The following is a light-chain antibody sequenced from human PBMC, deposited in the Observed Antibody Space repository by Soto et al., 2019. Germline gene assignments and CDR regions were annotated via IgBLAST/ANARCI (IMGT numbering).Light chain of an antibody. CDR1: SSDIGAYNY. CDR2: DVT. Sequence: QSALTHPASVSGSPGQSITISCTGTSSDIGAYNYVSWYQQHPGKAPKLIIYDVTNRPAGISSRFSASKSGNTASLTISVLQAEDEADYYCCSYKSSSTLYVFGTGTKLTVL. CDR3: CSYKSSSTLYV. V-gene: IGLV2-14*03. J-gene: IGLJ1*01.